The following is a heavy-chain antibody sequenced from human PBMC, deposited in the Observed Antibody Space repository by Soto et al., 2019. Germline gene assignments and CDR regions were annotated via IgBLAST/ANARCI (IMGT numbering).Heavy chain of an antibody. CDR1: GGSISSSSYY. V-gene: IGHV4-39*01. D-gene: IGHD5-12*01. CDR3: ARSPRMVASQPRLFDY. CDR2: IYYSGST. Sequence: SETLSLTCTVSGGSISSSSYYWGWIRQPPGKGLEWIGSIYYSGSTYYNPSLKSRVTISVDTSKNQFSLKLSSVTAADTAVYYCARSPRMVASQPRLFDYWGQGTLVTVSS. J-gene: IGHJ4*02.